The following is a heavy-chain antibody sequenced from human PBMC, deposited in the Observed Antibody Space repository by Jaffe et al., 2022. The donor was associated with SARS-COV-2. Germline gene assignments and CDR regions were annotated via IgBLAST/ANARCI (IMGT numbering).Heavy chain of an antibody. J-gene: IGHJ4*02. CDR1: GFSFDAYA. CDR3: AKDITGSTWHYFDY. Sequence: EVQLVESGGNLVQPGRSLRLSCAASGFSFDAYAMHWVRQAPGKGLEWVSSISFNSAYVGYADSVKGRFTISRDNAQYSLYLQMNTLRADDTALYYCAKDITGSTWHYFDYWGQGTLVTVSS. V-gene: IGHV3-9*01. D-gene: IGHD6-13*01. CDR2: ISFNSAYV.